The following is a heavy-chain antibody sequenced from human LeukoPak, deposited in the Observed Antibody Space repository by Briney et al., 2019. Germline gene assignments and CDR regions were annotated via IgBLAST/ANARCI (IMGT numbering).Heavy chain of an antibody. V-gene: IGHV3-33*01. CDR3: ARGHLYSWDYVDY. Sequence: GGSLRLACVASGSTFSDYGMHWVRQAPGKGLDWVAVIWYDGSNKYYADSVKGRFTISRDNSKNTLFLEMNSLRGEDTAVYYCARGHLYSWDYVDYLGQGTLVTVSS. CDR2: IWYDGSNK. J-gene: IGHJ4*02. CDR1: GSTFSDYG. D-gene: IGHD2-15*01.